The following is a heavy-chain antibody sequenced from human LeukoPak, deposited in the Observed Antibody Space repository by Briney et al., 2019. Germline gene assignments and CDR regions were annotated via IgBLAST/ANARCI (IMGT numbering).Heavy chain of an antibody. J-gene: IGHJ4*02. Sequence: ASVKVSCKASGYTFTSYYMHWVRQAPGQGLEWMGIINPSGGSTSYAQKFQGRVTMTRDMSTSTVYMELSSLRSEDTAVYYCARDLRRGSSSWYVSGGDYWGQGTLVTVSS. CDR3: ARDLRRGSSSWYVSGGDY. V-gene: IGHV1-46*01. CDR1: GYTFTSYY. CDR2: INPSGGST. D-gene: IGHD6-13*01.